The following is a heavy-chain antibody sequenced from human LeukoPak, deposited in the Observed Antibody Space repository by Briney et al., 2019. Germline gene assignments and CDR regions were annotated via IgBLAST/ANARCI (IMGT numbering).Heavy chain of an antibody. CDR2: IRYDGSKN. CDR3: AKDLAPGMAATGLGY. Sequence: PGGSLRLSCAASGFTFSNYGMHWVRQAPGKGLEWVAIIRYDGSKNYYADSVKGRFTISRDNSNNTLFPQMNSLRAEDTAVYYCAKDLAPGMAATGLGYWGQGTLVTVSS. CDR1: GFTFSNYG. J-gene: IGHJ4*02. D-gene: IGHD6-13*01. V-gene: IGHV3-30*02.